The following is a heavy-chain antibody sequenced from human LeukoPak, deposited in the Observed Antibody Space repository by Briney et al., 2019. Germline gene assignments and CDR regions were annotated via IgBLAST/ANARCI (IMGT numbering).Heavy chain of an antibody. CDR2: INHSGST. CDR3: ARGTTMIVVALSTSPVLQYYFDY. CDR1: GGSFSGYY. J-gene: IGHJ4*02. Sequence: KTSETLSLTCAVYGGSFSGYYWSWIRQPPGKGLEWIGEINHSGSTNYNPSLKSRVTISVDTSKNQFSLKLSSVTAADTAVYYCARGTTMIVVALSTSPVLQYYFDYWGQGTLVTVSS. V-gene: IGHV4-34*01. D-gene: IGHD3-22*01.